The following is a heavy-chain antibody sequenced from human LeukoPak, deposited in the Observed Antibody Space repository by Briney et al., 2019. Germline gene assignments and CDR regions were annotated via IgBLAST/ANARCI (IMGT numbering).Heavy chain of an antibody. CDR1: GGSISSYY. D-gene: IGHD2-2*01. J-gene: IGHJ4*02. V-gene: IGHV4-4*09. Sequence: KSSETLSLTCTVSGGSISSYYWSWIRQPPGKGLEWIGYIYTSGSTHYNPSLKSRVTISVDTSKNQFSLKLSSVTAADTAVYYCARQVNIVVVPAAHTFFDYWGQGTLVTVSS. CDR2: IYTSGST. CDR3: ARQVNIVVVPAAHTFFDY.